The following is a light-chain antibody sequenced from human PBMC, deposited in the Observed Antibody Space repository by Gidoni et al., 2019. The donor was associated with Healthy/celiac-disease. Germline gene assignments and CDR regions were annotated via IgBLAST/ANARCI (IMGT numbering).Light chain of an antibody. CDR3: QQSDSTPLYT. CDR1: QGRSNN. J-gene: IGKJ2*01. Sequence: DIHMTQSPASLSAAVGGRVTITCRASQGRSNNLTWSQQKPGKTPKLLLYAASSLQSGIPSRFSDSGSGAVYPLTIRRLQPEDFATYYCQQSDSTPLYTFGQGTKLEI. CDR2: AAS. V-gene: IGKV1-NL1*01.